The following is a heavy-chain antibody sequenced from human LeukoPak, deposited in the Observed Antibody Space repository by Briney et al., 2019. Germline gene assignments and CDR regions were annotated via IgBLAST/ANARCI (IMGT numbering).Heavy chain of an antibody. CDR2: ISGSGGST. CDR1: GFTVSYNY. J-gene: IGHJ4*02. V-gene: IGHV3-23*01. CDR3: AKPYYDFWSGYDY. D-gene: IGHD3-3*01. Sequence: GGSLRLSCAASGFTVSYNYMSWVRQAPGKGLEWVSAISGSGGSTYYADSVKGRFTISRDNSKNTLYLQMNSLRAEDTAVYYCAKPYYDFWSGYDYWGQGTLVTVSS.